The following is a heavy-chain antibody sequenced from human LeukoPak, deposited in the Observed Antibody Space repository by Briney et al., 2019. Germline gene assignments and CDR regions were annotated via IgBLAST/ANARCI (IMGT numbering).Heavy chain of an antibody. CDR2: IYYSGST. CDR1: GGSISSYY. Sequence: SETLSLTCTVSGGSISSYYWSWIRQPPGKGLEWIGYIYYSGSTNYNPSLKSRVTISVDSSRNQFSLKLRSVTAADTAVYFCARTRRPFRSSNSRYFDNWGQGTLVTVSS. D-gene: IGHD2-2*01. J-gene: IGHJ4*02. CDR3: ARTRRPFRSSNSRYFDN. V-gene: IGHV4-59*08.